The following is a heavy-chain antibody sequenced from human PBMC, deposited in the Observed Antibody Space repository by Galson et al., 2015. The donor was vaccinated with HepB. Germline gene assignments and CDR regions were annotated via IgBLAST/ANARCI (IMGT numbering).Heavy chain of an antibody. CDR2: INPNSGGT. CDR1: GYTFTGYY. V-gene: IGHV1-2*02. CDR3: ARARYDFWSGYAYYFDY. D-gene: IGHD3-3*01. Sequence: SVKVSCKASGYTFTGYYMHWVRQAPGQGLEWMGWINPNSGGTNYAQKFQGRVTMTRDTSISTAYMELSRPRSDDTAVYYCARARYDFWSGYAYYFDYWGQGTLVTVSS. J-gene: IGHJ4*02.